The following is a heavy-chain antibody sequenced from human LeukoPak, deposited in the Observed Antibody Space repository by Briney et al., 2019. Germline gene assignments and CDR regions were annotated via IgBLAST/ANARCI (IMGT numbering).Heavy chain of an antibody. J-gene: IGHJ4*02. Sequence: GGSLRLSCAASGFTVSSNYMSWVRQAPGKGLEWVSVIYSGGSTYYADSVKGRFTISRDNSKNTLYLQMNSLRAEDTAVYYCARDGTTGTFGPVGVYWGQGTPVTVSS. D-gene: IGHD1-1*01. CDR1: GFTVSSNY. V-gene: IGHV3-66*01. CDR3: ARDGTTGTFGPVGVY. CDR2: IYSGGST.